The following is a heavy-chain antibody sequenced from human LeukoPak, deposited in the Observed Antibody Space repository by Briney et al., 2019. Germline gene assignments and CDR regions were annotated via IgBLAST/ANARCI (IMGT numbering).Heavy chain of an antibody. CDR1: GFTFNSYA. V-gene: IGHV3-23*01. J-gene: IGHJ4*02. Sequence: GVSLRLSCAASGFTFNSYAMIWVRQAPGKGREWVSAISGSGGSTYYAASVKGRFTISRYNSKNTLYLQMNSLRAEDTAVYYCAKASAYSSGWYLYYSVYWGQGTLVTVSS. CDR2: ISGSGGST. D-gene: IGHD6-19*01. CDR3: AKASAYSSGWYLYYSVY.